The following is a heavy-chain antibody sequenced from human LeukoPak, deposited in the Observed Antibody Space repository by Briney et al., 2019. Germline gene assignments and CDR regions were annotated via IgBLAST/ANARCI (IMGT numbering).Heavy chain of an antibody. V-gene: IGHV1-46*02. Sequence: ASVKVSCKSSGYTFNRHWLHWVRQAPGQGLEWMGVISPTGDTTNYGQKFRGRVTMTRDMSTSTDYMELRSLRSEDTAAYYCARDNSVGDIAWWFDPWGQGTLVIVSS. J-gene: IGHJ5*02. CDR3: ARDNSVGDIAWWFDP. D-gene: IGHD3-10*01. CDR2: ISPTGDTT. CDR1: GYTFNRHW.